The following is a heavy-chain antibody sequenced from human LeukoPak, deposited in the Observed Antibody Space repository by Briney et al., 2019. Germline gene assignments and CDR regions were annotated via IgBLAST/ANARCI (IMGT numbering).Heavy chain of an antibody. D-gene: IGHD6-13*01. CDR1: GYTFTSYG. CDR3: ARVKDSSSWHYFDF. V-gene: IGHV1-18*01. CDR2: ISAYNGNT. Sequence: GASVKVSCKASGYTFTSYGISWVRQAPGQGLEWMGWISAYNGNTNYAQKLQGRVTMTTDTSTSTAYMELRSLRSDDTAVYYCARVKDSSSWHYFDFWGQGTLVTVSS. J-gene: IGHJ4*02.